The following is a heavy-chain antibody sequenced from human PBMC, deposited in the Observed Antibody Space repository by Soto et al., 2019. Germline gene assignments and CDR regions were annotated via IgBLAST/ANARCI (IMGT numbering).Heavy chain of an antibody. V-gene: IGHV3-30-3*01. D-gene: IGHD2-15*01. CDR1: GFTFSSYA. Sequence: QVQLVESGGGVVQPGTSLRLSCAASGFTFSSYAMHWVRQAPGEGLEWVSLISYDGSSKYADSVKGRFTISRDNSKNTLFLQMNSLRVEDTAVYYCANVKVVMVEAAAIQTWGQGTLVTVSS. CDR3: ANVKVVMVEAAAIQT. CDR2: ISYDGSSK. J-gene: IGHJ5*02.